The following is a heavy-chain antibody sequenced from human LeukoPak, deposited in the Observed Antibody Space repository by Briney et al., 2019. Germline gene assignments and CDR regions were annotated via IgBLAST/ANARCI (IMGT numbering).Heavy chain of an antibody. CDR2: IRSKANSYAT. CDR3: TSPLAPHLAVAGSYYYYGMDV. CDR1: GFTFSGSA. J-gene: IGHJ6*04. D-gene: IGHD6-19*01. V-gene: IGHV3-73*01. Sequence: GGSLRLSCAASGFTFSGSAMHWVRQASGKGLEWVGRIRSKANSYATAYAASVKGRFTISREDSKNTAYLQMNSLKTEDTAVYYCTSPLAPHLAVAGSYYYYGMDVWGKGTTVTVSS.